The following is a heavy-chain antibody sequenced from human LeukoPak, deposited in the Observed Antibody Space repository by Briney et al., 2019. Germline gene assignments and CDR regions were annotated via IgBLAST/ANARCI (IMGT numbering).Heavy chain of an antibody. V-gene: IGHV1-69*01. Sequence: WASVKVSCKASGGTFSSYAISWVRQAPGQGLEWMGGIIPIFGTANYAQKFQGRVTITADESTSTAYMELSSLRSEDTAVYYCARERERDGYNYWGQGTLVTVSS. CDR2: IIPIFGTA. D-gene: IGHD5-24*01. J-gene: IGHJ4*02. CDR3: ARERERDGYNY. CDR1: GGTFSSYA.